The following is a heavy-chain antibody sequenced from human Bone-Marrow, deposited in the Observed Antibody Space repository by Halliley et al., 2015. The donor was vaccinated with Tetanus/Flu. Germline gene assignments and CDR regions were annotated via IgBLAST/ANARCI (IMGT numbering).Heavy chain of an antibody. J-gene: IGHJ3*02. CDR3: ARDTAKVGSGLDI. CDR2: IYYGGDT. CDR1: DGAVSSSNYY. D-gene: IGHD3-3*01. Sequence: TLSLTCTVSDGAVSSSNYYWTWIRQPPGKGLEWIGYIYYGGDTKYNPSLKSRVPISLDTSKNQFSLKLSSVAAADTAVYYCARDTAKVGSGLDIWGQGTMVIVSS. V-gene: IGHV4-61*01.